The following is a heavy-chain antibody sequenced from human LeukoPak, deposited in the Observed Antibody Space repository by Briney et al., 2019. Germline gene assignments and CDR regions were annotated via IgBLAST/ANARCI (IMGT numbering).Heavy chain of an antibody. CDR1: GFTVASNY. V-gene: IGHV3-66*02. CDR3: ARADWGYQWSQ. D-gene: IGHD6-19*01. J-gene: IGHJ4*02. Sequence: PGGSLRLSCAASGFTVASNYMSWVRQAPGKGLEWVSVIYSGGSAYYTDSVKGRFTISRDNSKNTVYLQMNSLRAEDTAVYYCARADWGYQWSQWGQGTLVTVSS. CDR2: IYSGGSA.